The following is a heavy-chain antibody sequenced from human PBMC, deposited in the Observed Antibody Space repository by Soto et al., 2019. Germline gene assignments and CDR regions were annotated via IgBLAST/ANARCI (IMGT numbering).Heavy chain of an antibody. J-gene: IGHJ6*03. D-gene: IGHD6-6*01. CDR1: GGSISSYY. V-gene: IGHV4-59*01. CDR3: SWMCSGSSGGYYYYYYYMDV. Sequence: SETLSLTCTVSGGSISSYYWSWIRQPPGKGLEWIGYIYYSGSTNYNPSLKSRVTISVDTSKNQFSLKLSSVTAAYTAVYYYSWMCSGSSGGYYYYYYYMDVWGKGTTVTVSS. CDR2: IYYSGST.